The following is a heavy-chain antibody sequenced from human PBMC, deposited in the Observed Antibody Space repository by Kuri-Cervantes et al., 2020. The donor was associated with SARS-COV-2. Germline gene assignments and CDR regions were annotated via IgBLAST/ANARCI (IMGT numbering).Heavy chain of an antibody. Sequence: ESLKISCTVSGGSISSYYWSWIRQPPGKGLEWIGYIYYSGSTNYNPSLKSRVTISVDTSKNQFSLKLSSVTAADTAEYYCARLASSRGTREFDYWGQGTLVTVSS. D-gene: IGHD2-8*01. CDR3: ARLASSRGTREFDY. V-gene: IGHV4-59*08. CDR2: IYYSGST. J-gene: IGHJ4*02. CDR1: GGSISSYY.